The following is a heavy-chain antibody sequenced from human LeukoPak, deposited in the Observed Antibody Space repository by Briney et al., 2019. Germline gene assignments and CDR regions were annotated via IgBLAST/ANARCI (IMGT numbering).Heavy chain of an antibody. CDR2: ISSSSSYI. D-gene: IGHD3-3*01. Sequence: GGSLRLSCAASGFTFSDYYMSWIRQAPGKGLEWVSSISSSSSYIYYADSVKGRFTISRDNAKNSLYLQMNSLRAEDTAVYYCASEGNYDFWSGYFYWGQGTLVTVSS. CDR3: ASEGNYDFWSGYFY. V-gene: IGHV3-11*06. J-gene: IGHJ4*02. CDR1: GFTFSDYY.